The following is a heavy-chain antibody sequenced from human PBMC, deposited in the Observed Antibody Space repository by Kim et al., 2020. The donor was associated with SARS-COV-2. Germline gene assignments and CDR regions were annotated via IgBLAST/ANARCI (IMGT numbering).Heavy chain of an antibody. Sequence: GGSLRLSCAASGFTFSSYWMSWVRQAPGKGLEWVANIKQDGSEKYYVDSVKGRFTISRDNAKNSLYLQMNSLRAEDTAVYYCARIGGWYPNYFDYWGQGTLVTVSS. CDR3: ARIGGWYPNYFDY. J-gene: IGHJ4*02. CDR1: GFTFSSYW. V-gene: IGHV3-7*01. D-gene: IGHD6-19*01. CDR2: IKQDGSEK.